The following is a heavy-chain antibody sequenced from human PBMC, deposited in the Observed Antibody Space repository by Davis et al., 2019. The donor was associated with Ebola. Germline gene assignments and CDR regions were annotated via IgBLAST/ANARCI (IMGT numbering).Heavy chain of an antibody. CDR2: ITGSGSRT. V-gene: IGHV3-23*01. J-gene: IGHJ4*02. Sequence: GGSLRLSCAASGFTFEDYAMTWVRQAPGKGLEWVAAITGSGSRTDYSDSVKGRYIISRDNSRDTLYLQIYNLRGDDTALFYCAKESRWYGGYYFDTWGRGTLVTVSS. CDR3: AKESRWYGGYYFDT. D-gene: IGHD6-13*01. CDR1: GFTFEDYA.